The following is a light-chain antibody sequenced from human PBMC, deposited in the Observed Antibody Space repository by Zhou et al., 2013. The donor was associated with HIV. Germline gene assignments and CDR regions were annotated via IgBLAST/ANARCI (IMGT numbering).Light chain of an antibody. J-gene: IGKJ5*01. V-gene: IGKV1-5*03. CDR2: KAS. CDR3: QHYDHYPIT. CDR1: QSISNW. Sequence: DIQMTQSPSTLSASVGDRVTITCRASQSISNWLAWYQQKPGKAPNLLINKASSLESGVPSRFSGSGSGTEFTLTITSLQPDDSAIYYCQHYDHYPITFGQGTRLEIK.